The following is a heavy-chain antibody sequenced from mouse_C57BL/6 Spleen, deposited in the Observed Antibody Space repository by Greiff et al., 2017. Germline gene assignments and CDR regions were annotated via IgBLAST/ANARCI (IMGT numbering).Heavy chain of an antibody. J-gene: IGHJ4*01. D-gene: IGHD4-1*01. V-gene: IGHV5-2*01. CDR2: INSDGGST. Sequence: DVKLVESGGGLVQPGESLTLSCESNEYEFPSHDMSWVRKTPEKRLELVAAINSDGGSTYYPDTMERRFIISRDNTKKTLYLQMSSLRSEDTALYYWARQRRELGAMDYWGQGTSVTVSS. CDR3: ARQRRELGAMDY. CDR1: EYEFPSHD.